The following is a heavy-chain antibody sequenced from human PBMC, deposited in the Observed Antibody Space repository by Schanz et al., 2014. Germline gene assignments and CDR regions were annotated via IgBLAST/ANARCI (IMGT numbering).Heavy chain of an antibody. D-gene: IGHD3-10*01. Sequence: EVQLVESGGGLVKPGGSLRLSCTASGFIFRSYTMNWVRQAPGKGLEWVSSLSSSGLYTFYADLAGGRFTISRDNSKNALYLQMDSLRAEDTAVYYCARGIITMVRGGDVGAFDIWGQGTMVTVSS. CDR3: ARGIITMVRGGDVGAFDI. V-gene: IGHV3-21*06. CDR2: LSSSGLYT. J-gene: IGHJ3*02. CDR1: GFIFRSYT.